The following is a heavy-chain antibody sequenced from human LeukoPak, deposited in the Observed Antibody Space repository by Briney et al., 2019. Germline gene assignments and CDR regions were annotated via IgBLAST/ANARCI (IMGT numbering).Heavy chain of an antibody. CDR3: ARGLGAVGSSSS. Sequence: ASVTVSHKPSVYTFTNYEINWVRQAAGQGRGGMGWMNPNSGNTGYAQKFQGRVTMTRNTSISTAYMELSSLRSEDTAVYYCARGLGAVGSSSSWGQGTLVTVSS. V-gene: IGHV1-8*01. CDR1: VYTFTNYE. J-gene: IGHJ4*02. CDR2: MNPNSGNT. D-gene: IGHD6-6*01.